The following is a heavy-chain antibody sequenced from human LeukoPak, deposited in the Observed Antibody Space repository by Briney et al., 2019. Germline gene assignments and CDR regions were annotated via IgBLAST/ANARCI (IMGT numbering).Heavy chain of an antibody. V-gene: IGHV3-64D*06. CDR2: IISNGDNT. CDR1: GFTFSTYF. CDR3: VRGTGY. J-gene: IGHJ4*01. Sequence: GGSLRLSCPVSGFTFSTYFIHWVRQAPGKGLEYVSSIISNGDNTYYADSVKGKFTISRDNSKNTLYLQMSSLRADATAVYYCVRGTGYWGQGTLVTISS.